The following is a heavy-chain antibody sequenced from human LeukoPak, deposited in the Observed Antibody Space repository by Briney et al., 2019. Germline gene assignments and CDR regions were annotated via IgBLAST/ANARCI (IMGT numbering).Heavy chain of an antibody. CDR1: GLTFSSYS. J-gene: IGHJ1*01. D-gene: IGHD3-22*01. V-gene: IGHV3-21*01. CDR3: ARDRSGYYDSSGYYYPTEYFQH. Sequence: PGGSLRLSCAASGLTFSSYSMNWVRQAPGKGLEWVSSISSSSSYIYYADSVKGRFTISRDNAKNSLYLQMNSLRAEDTAVCYCARDRSGYYDSSGYYYPTEYFQHWGQGTLVTVSS. CDR2: ISSSSSYI.